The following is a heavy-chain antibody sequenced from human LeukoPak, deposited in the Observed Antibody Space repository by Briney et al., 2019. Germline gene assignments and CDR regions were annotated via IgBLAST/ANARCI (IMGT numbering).Heavy chain of an antibody. Sequence: SETLSLTCTVSGGSISSYYWSWIRQPAGKGLEWIGRIYTSGSTNYNPSLKSRVTMSVDTSKNQFSLKLTSVTAADTAVYYCARDASTRWVFDLWGQGTLVTVSS. CDR2: IYTSGST. CDR1: GGSISSYY. J-gene: IGHJ4*02. V-gene: IGHV4-4*07. CDR3: ARDASTRWVFDL. D-gene: IGHD4-23*01.